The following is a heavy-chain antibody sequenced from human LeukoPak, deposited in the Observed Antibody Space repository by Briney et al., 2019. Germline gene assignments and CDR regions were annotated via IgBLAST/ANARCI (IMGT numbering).Heavy chain of an antibody. V-gene: IGHV1-2*02. CDR2: INPNSGGT. CDR3: ARGRGRWPQLHNFDY. J-gene: IGHJ4*02. Sequence: ASVKVSCKASGYTFTGYYMHWVRQAPGQGLEWMGWINPNSGGTNYAQKFQGRVTMTRDTSISTAYMELSRLRSDDTAVYYCARGRGRWPQLHNFDYWGQGTLVTVSS. D-gene: IGHD5-24*01. CDR1: GYTFTGYY.